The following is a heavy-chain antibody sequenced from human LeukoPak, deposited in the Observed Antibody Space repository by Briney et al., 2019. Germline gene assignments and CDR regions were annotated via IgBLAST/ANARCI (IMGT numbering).Heavy chain of an antibody. Sequence: SETLSLTCTVSGGSISGYYWSWIRQPPGKGLEWIGYIYYSGSTNYNPSLKSRVTISVDTSKNQFSLKLSSVTAADTAVYYCASQNRAYDYVWGSYPRPPAFDIWGQGTMVTVSS. V-gene: IGHV4-59*01. CDR1: GGSISGYY. CDR3: ASQNRAYDYVWGSYPRPPAFDI. D-gene: IGHD3-16*02. CDR2: IYYSGST. J-gene: IGHJ3*02.